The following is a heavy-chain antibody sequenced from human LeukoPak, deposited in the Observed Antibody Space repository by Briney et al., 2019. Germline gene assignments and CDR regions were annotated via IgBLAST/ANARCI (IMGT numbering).Heavy chain of an antibody. Sequence: SETLSLTCTVSGGSISSYYWSWIRQPPGKGLEWIGYIYYSGSTNYNPSLKSRVTISVDTSKNQFSLKLSSVTAADTAVYYCARGGYSSGWEDYYYYGMDVWGQGTTVTVSS. V-gene: IGHV4-59*01. CDR3: ARGGYSSGWEDYYYYGMDV. CDR1: GGSISSYY. CDR2: IYYSGST. J-gene: IGHJ6*02. D-gene: IGHD6-19*01.